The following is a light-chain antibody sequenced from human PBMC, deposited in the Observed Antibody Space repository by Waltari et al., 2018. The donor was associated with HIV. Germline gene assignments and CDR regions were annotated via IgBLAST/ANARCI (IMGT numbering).Light chain of an antibody. V-gene: IGKV3-11*01. J-gene: IGKJ4*01. CDR2: DAS. Sequence: EIVLTQSPATLSLSTGDRATLSCRASQSVSSYLALYHQKPGQAPRLLIYDASNRATGIPARFSGSGSGTDFTLTISSLEPEDFAVYYCQQRSNWPPGLTFGGGTKVEIK. CDR3: QQRSNWPPGLT. CDR1: QSVSSY.